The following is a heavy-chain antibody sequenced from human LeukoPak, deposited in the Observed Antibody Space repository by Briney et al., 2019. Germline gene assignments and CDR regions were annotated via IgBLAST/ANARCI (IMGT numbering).Heavy chain of an antibody. V-gene: IGHV5-51*01. D-gene: IGHD2-2*01. CDR3: ASHRGTTSTTGAPYCYYGIDY. CDR2: IQTGDSKT. CDR1: GYSFTSYC. J-gene: IGHJ6*02. Sequence: GESLQSFSKSAGYSFTSYCYACVRQMPGKGPEWMGIIQTGDSKTRYSPSFQGQVTISADKSISTAYLRWSSLKATDTAIYYCASHRGTTSTTGAPYCYYGIDYWGQGTTVTVSS.